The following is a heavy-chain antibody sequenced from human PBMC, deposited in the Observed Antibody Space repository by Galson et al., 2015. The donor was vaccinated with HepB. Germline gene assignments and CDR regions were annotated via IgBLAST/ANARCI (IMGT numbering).Heavy chain of an antibody. Sequence: SLRLSCAASGFTFSGSALHWVRQASGRGLEWVGRIRSKGNNYATTYGVSVKGRFTISRDDSRNTAYLQMNTLKVEDTAVYYCTRNGGDNSRAWFDRWGQGTLVTVSS. CDR3: TRNGGDNSRAWFDR. V-gene: IGHV3-73*01. D-gene: IGHD2/OR15-2a*01. J-gene: IGHJ5*02. CDR1: GFTFSGSA. CDR2: IRSKGNNYAT.